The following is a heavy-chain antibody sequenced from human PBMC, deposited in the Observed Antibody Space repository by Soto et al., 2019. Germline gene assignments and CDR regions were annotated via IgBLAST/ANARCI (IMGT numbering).Heavy chain of an antibody. J-gene: IGHJ4*02. CDR1: GFTFSTYS. V-gene: IGHV3-21*01. CDR3: ARGRSINTNMAY. D-gene: IGHD2-2*01. Sequence: EVQLVESGGGLVKPGGSLRLSCAASGFTFSTYSMHWVRQAPGKGLEWISSISRSGGSVSYAESVKGRFTISRDNAKNSLYLQMASLRAEDTAVYYCARGRSINTNMAYWGQGTLVTVSS. CDR2: ISRSGGSV.